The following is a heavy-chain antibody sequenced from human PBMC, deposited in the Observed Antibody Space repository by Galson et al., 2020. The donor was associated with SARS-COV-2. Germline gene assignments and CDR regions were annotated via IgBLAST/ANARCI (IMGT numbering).Heavy chain of an antibody. CDR3: AKDLHYYASRNYWRSAFDI. Sequence: GGSLRLSCAASTFTSILTFGSYDMSWVRQAPGKGLEWVSAISGSGVTTYYADSVKGRFTISRDNSKNTLYLQMSSLRAEDTAVYYCAKDLHYYASRNYWRSAFDIWGQGTRVTVSS. CDR1: TFTSILTFGSYD. CDR2: ISGSGVTT. J-gene: IGHJ3*02. V-gene: IGHV3-23*01. D-gene: IGHD3-10*01.